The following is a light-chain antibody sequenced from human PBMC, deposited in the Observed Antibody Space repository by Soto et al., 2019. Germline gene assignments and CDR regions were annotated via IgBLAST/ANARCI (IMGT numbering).Light chain of an antibody. CDR3: QQYNNWPLT. Sequence: EIVLTQSPGTLSLSPGERATLSCRASQSVSSNLAWYQQKPGQAPRLLIYDASTRATGLPARFSGSGSGTEFTLTVSSLQSEDFAVYYCQQYNNWPLTFGQGTRLEIK. J-gene: IGKJ5*01. CDR2: DAS. V-gene: IGKV3-15*01. CDR1: QSVSSN.